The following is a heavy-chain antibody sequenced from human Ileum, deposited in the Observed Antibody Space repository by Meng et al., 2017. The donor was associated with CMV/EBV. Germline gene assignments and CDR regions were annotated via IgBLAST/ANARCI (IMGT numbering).Heavy chain of an antibody. J-gene: IGHJ4*02. CDR3: ASLYPCTDGSGADCVG. CDR2: INPSGGGT. Sequence: ASVKVSCKASGYTFAASYMHWVRQAPGQGLEWMGWINPSGGGTKYAQKFQGRVTMTSDASINTVYMELSNLRSDDTAVYSCASLYPCTDGSGADCVGWGQGALVTVSS. D-gene: IGHD2-21*02. V-gene: IGHV1-2*02. CDR1: GYTFAASY.